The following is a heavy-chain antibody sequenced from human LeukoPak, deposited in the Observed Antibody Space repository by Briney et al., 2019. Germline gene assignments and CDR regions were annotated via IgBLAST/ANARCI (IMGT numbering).Heavy chain of an antibody. CDR1: GGTFSSYA. J-gene: IGHJ4*02. Sequence: AASVKVSCKASGGTFSSYAISWVRQAPGQGLEWMGGIIPIFGTANYAQKFQGGVTITTDESTSTAYMELSSLRSEDTAVYYCASKCSSTSCYTFDYWGQGTLVTVSS. D-gene: IGHD2-2*02. V-gene: IGHV1-69*05. CDR3: ASKCSSTSCYTFDY. CDR2: IIPIFGTA.